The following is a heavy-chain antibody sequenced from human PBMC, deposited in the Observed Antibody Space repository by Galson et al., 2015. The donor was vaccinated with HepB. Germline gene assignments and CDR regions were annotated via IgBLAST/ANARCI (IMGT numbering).Heavy chain of an antibody. CDR1: GFTVSYNY. Sequence: SLRLSCAVSGFTVSYNYMSWVRQAPGKGLEWVSIIYRGGSTYYADSVKGRFTISRDNSNNTLYLQMNSLRAEDTAIYYCAKDRGDSSGYYYSSHYSDYWGQGTLVTVSS. V-gene: IGHV3-66*01. D-gene: IGHD3-22*01. CDR2: IYRGGST. CDR3: AKDRGDSSGYYYSSHYSDY. J-gene: IGHJ4*02.